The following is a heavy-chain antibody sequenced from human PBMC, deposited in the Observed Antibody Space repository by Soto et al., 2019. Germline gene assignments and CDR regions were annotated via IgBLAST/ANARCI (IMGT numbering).Heavy chain of an antibody. CDR3: AREGGSGSYFGYFDY. Sequence: SETLSLTCAVYGGSFSGYYWSWIRQPPGKGLEWIGEINHSGSTNYNPSLKSRVTISVDTSKNQFSLKLSSVTAADTAVYYCAREGGSGSYFGYFDYWGQGTLVTVS. J-gene: IGHJ4*02. CDR1: GGSFSGYY. CDR2: INHSGST. V-gene: IGHV4-34*01. D-gene: IGHD3-10*01.